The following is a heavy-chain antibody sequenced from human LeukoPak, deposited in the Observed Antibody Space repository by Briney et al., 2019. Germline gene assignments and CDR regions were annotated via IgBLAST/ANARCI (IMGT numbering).Heavy chain of an antibody. CDR1: GYTFTDYY. CDR2: INPNDGDT. V-gene: IGHV1-2*02. J-gene: IGHJ4*02. Sequence: ASVKVSCKASGYTFTDYYMHWVRQAPGQGFEWMGWINPNDGDTNYARKFQGRVTMTRDTSISTAHMEVSRLRSDDTAEYSCARGNFLYCSSSTCLFDYWGQGTLVPSRQ. CDR3: ARGNFLYCSSSTCLFDY. D-gene: IGHD2-2*01.